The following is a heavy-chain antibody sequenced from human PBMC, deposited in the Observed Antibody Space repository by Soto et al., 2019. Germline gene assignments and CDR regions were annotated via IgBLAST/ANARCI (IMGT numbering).Heavy chain of an antibody. V-gene: IGHV3-15*01. J-gene: IGHJ4*02. D-gene: IGHD2-2*01. CDR2: IKSKTDGGTT. CDR3: TTRVPAASLHFDY. Sequence: GGSLRLSCAASGFTFSNAWMSWVRQAPGKGPEWVGRIKSKTDGGTTDYAAPVKGRFTISRDDSKNTLYLQMNSLKTEDTAVYYCTTRVPAASLHFDYWGQGTLVTVSS. CDR1: GFTFSNAW.